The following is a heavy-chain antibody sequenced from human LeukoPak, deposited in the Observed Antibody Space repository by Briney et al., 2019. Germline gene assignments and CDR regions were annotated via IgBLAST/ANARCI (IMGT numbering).Heavy chain of an antibody. CDR3: AKTTTGYSSGRYPGWPVDY. Sequence: GRSLRLSCAASGFTFSSYAMYWVRQAPGKGLEWVSVIFGSGISTHYADSVKGRFTISRDNSKNTVYLQMNSLRAEDTALYYCAKTTTGYSSGRYPGWPVDYWGQGTQVTVSS. CDR2: IFGSGIST. J-gene: IGHJ4*02. CDR1: GFTFSSYA. V-gene: IGHV3-23*01. D-gene: IGHD6-19*01.